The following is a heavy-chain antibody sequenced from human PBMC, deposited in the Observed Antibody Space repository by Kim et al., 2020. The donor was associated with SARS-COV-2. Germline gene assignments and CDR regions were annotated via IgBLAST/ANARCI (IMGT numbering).Heavy chain of an antibody. Sequence: YQAESGKGRFTISRDNSKNTRYLQRNRLRAEDTAVYYCAYGSGSPDAFDIWGQGTMVTVSS. V-gene: IGHV3-23*03. J-gene: IGHJ3*02. D-gene: IGHD3-10*01. CDR3: AYGSGSPDAFDI.